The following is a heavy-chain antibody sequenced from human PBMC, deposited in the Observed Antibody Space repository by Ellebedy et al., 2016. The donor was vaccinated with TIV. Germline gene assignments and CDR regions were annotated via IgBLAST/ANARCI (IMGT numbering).Heavy chain of an antibody. CDR3: ARESGYSSGWTTQH. V-gene: IGHV3-11*01. Sequence: GETLKISCAASGFTFSDYYMSWIRQAPGKGLEWVSYISSSGSTIYYADSVKGRFTISRDNAKNSLYLQMNSLRAEDTAVYYCARESGYSSGWTTQHWGQGTLVTVSS. CDR2: ISSSGSTI. J-gene: IGHJ1*01. D-gene: IGHD6-19*01. CDR1: GFTFSDYY.